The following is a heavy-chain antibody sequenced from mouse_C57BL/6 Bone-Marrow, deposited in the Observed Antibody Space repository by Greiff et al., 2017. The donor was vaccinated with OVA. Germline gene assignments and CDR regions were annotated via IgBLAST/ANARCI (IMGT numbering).Heavy chain of an antibody. CDR2: ISNLAYSI. D-gene: IGHD1-1*01. Sequence: EVKLVESGGGLVQPGGSLKLSCAASGFTFSDYGMAWVRQAPRKGPEWVAFISNLAYSIYYADTVTGRFTISRENAKNTLYLEMSSLRSEDTAMYYCARQGYYGSSPMDYWGQGTSVTVSS. V-gene: IGHV5-15*01. J-gene: IGHJ4*01. CDR1: GFTFSDYG. CDR3: ARQGYYGSSPMDY.